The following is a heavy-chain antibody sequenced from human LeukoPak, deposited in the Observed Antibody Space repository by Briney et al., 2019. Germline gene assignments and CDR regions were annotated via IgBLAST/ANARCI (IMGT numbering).Heavy chain of an antibody. Sequence: GGSLRLSCAASGFTFSSYAMSWVRQAPGKGLEWVSGISGSGGSTHYADSVKGRFTISRDNSKNTLYLQMNSLRAEDTAVYYCAKDAYDSSGYPDYWGQGTLVTVSS. CDR3: AKDAYDSSGYPDY. J-gene: IGHJ4*02. CDR1: GFTFSSYA. V-gene: IGHV3-23*01. CDR2: ISGSGGST. D-gene: IGHD3-22*01.